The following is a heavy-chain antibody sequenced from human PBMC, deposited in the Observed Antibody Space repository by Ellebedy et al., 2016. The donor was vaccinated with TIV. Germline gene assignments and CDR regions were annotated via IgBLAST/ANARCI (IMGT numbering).Heavy chain of an antibody. J-gene: IGHJ4*02. CDR2: IYPGDSDT. CDR1: GYSFTSYW. D-gene: IGHD3-10*01. CDR3: ARGYYYGSGSYYLAYY. Sequence: GESLKISCKGSGYSFTSYWISWVRQMPGKGLEWMGIIYPGDSDTRYSPSFPGQVTISADKSISTAYLQWSSLKASDTAMYYCARGYYYGSGSYYLAYYWGQGTLVTVSS. V-gene: IGHV5-51*01.